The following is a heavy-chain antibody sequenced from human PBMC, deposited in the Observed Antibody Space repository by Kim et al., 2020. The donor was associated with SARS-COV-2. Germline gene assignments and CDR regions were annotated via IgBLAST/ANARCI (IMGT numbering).Heavy chain of an antibody. J-gene: IGHJ6*01. V-gene: IGHV3-66*03. Sequence: GGSLRLSCAASGFTVSSNYMSWVRQAPGKGLEWVSVIYSCGSTYYADSVKGGFTISRGNSKNTLYFQMNSLIAEDTAVYYCARERSGGCPRGYDYYGMD. CDR1: GFTVSSNY. CDR3: ARERSGGCPRGYDYYGMD. CDR2: IYSCGST. D-gene: IGHD6-19*01.